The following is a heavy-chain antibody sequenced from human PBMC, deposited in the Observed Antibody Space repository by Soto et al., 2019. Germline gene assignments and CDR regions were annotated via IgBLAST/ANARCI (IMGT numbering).Heavy chain of an antibody. Sequence: QVQLVQSGAEVKKPGASVKVSCKASGYTFTSYGISWVRQAPEQGLEWMGWISAYNGNTNYAQKLQGRVTMTTDTSTSTAYMELRSLRSDDTAVYYCARETYYDFWSGYSGPYYYYGMDVWGQGTTVTVSS. J-gene: IGHJ6*02. CDR3: ARETYYDFWSGYSGPYYYYGMDV. V-gene: IGHV1-18*01. CDR2: ISAYNGNT. CDR1: GYTFTSYG. D-gene: IGHD3-3*01.